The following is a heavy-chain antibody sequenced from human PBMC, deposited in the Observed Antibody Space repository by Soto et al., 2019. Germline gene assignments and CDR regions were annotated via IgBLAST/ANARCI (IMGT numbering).Heavy chain of an antibody. J-gene: IGHJ6*02. CDR2: ISGVGGRT. D-gene: IGHD7-27*01. V-gene: IGHV3-23*01. Sequence: EVQMLESGGGLVQPGRSLRLSCAASGFTFSNYAMSWVRQAPGKGLEWVSTISGVGGRTHYSESVEGRFTISRDNSKSTLYLQMDSLRAEDTAVYHCAVLTGYFSDLDVWGQGTTVTVSS. CDR1: GFTFSNYA. CDR3: AVLTGYFSDLDV.